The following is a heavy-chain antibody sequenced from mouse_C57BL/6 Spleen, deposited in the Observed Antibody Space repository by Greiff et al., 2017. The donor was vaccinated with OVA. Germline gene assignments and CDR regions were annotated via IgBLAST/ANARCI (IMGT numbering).Heavy chain of an antibody. D-gene: IGHD2-5*01. CDR3: ASYSNSRYYFDY. V-gene: IGHV5-4*03. CDR1: GFTFSSYA. CDR2: ISDGGSYT. J-gene: IGHJ2*01. Sequence: EVKLMESGGGLVKPGGSLKLSCAASGFTFSSYAMSWVRQTPEKRLEWVATISDGGSYTYYPDNVKGRFTISRDNAKNNLYLQMSHLKSEDTAMYYCASYSNSRYYFDYWGQGTTLTVSS.